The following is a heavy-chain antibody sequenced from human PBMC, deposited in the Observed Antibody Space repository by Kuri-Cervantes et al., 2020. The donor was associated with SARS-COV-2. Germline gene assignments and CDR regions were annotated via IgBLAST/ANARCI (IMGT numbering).Heavy chain of an antibody. V-gene: IGHV3-48*01. CDR2: IGPSSSNI. D-gene: IGHD6-6*01. CDR3: ARDLGSRLAARGD. J-gene: IGHJ4*02. CDR1: GFTFSEYS. Sequence: GGSLRLSCVVSGFTFSEYSMNWVRQAPGKGLEWVSYIGPSSSNIYYADSVKGRFTISRDNAKNLLYLQTNSLRAEDTAVYYCARDLGSRLAARGDWGQGTLVTVSS.